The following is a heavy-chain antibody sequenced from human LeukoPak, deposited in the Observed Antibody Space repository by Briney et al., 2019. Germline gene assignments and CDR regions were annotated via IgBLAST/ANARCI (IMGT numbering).Heavy chain of an antibody. D-gene: IGHD4-17*01. CDR3: ARDRTVTTRHYYYGMDV. CDR2: IWYDGSNK. CDR1: GFTFSSYG. J-gene: IGHJ6*02. Sequence: RSLRLSCAASGFTFSSYGMHWVRQAPGKGLEWVAVIWYDGSNKYYADSVKGRFTISRDNSKNTLYLQMNSLRAEDTAVYYCARDRTVTTRHYYYGMDVWGQGTTVTVSS. V-gene: IGHV3-33*01.